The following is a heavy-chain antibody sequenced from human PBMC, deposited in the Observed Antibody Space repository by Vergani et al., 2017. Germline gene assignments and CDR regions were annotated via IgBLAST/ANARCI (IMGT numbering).Heavy chain of an antibody. CDR3: ARGGYCSSTSCYVPKYYYYYYGMDV. CDR1: GGSFSGYY. D-gene: IGHD2-2*01. CDR2: INHSGST. V-gene: IGHV4-34*01. J-gene: IGHJ6*02. Sequence: QVRLQQWGAGLLKPSETLSLTCAVYGGSFSGYYWSWIRQPPGKGLEWIGEINHSGSTNYNPSLKSRVTISVDTSKNQFSLKLSSVTAADTAVYYCARGGYCSSTSCYVPKYYYYYYGMDVWGQGTTVTVSS.